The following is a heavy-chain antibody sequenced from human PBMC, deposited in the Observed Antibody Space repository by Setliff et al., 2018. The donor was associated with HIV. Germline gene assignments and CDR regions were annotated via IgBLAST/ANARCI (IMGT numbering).Heavy chain of an antibody. CDR3: ARFPATYYDILTGPPDY. D-gene: IGHD3-9*01. V-gene: IGHV4-39*01. CDR2: IFYSGST. CDR1: GGSITSITYY. J-gene: IGHJ4*02. Sequence: PSETLSLTCTVSGGSITSITYYWGWIRQPPGKGLQWIGTIFYSGSTYYNTSLQNRLTISVDTSKNQFSLKLRSVTAADTAVYYCARFPATYYDILTGPPDYWGQGTLVTVSS.